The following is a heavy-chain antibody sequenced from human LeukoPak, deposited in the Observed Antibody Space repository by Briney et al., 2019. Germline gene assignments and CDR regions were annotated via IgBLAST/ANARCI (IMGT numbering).Heavy chain of an antibody. D-gene: IGHD2-2*01. CDR2: ISGSGGST. CDR3: AKDLDCSSTSCYPDY. CDR1: GFTFSSYA. V-gene: IGHV3-23*01. Sequence: GGSLRLSCAASGFTFSSYAMSWVRQAPGKGPEWVSAISGSGGSTYYADSVKGRFTISRGNSKNTLYLQMNSLRAEDTAVYYCAKDLDCSSTSCYPDYWGQGTLVTVSS. J-gene: IGHJ4*02.